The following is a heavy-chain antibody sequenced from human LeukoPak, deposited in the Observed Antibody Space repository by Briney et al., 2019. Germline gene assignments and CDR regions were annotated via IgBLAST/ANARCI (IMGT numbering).Heavy chain of an antibody. CDR1: GGSISSSSYY. CDR3: ARHRRPYYYDSSGYAPRAFDI. V-gene: IGHV4-39*01. J-gene: IGHJ3*02. Sequence: PSETLSLTCTVSGGSISSSSYYWGWIRQPPGKGLEWIGSIYYSGSTYYNPSLKSRVTISVDTSKNQFSLKLSSVTAADTAVYYCARHRRPYYYDSSGYAPRAFDIWGQGTMVTVSS. CDR2: IYYSGST. D-gene: IGHD3-22*01.